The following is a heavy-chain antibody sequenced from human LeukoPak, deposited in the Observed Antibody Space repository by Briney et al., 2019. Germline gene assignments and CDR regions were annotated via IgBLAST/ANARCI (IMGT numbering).Heavy chain of an antibody. V-gene: IGHV1-69*05. CDR1: GGTFSSYA. CDR3: ASGTIVPATTNAFDI. Sequence: SVKVSCKASGGTFSSYAISWVRQAPGQGLEWMGGIIPIFGAANYAQKFQGRVTITTDESTSTAYMELSSLRSEDTAVYYCASGTIVPATTNAFDIWGQGTMVTVSS. CDR2: IIPIFGAA. J-gene: IGHJ3*02. D-gene: IGHD2-2*01.